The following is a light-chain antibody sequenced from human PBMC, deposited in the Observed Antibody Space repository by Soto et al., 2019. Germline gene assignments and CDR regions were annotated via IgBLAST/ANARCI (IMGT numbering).Light chain of an antibody. J-gene: IGLJ1*01. CDR3: SSYSGSSTNYV. CDR2: EVS. V-gene: IGLV2-14*01. CDR1: SSDVGRYNY. Sequence: QSVLTQPGSVSGSPGQSITISCTGTSSDVGRYNYVSWYQHHPGKAPKLMISEVSNRPSGISNRFSGSKSGNTASLTISGVQDEDEADYYCSSYSGSSTNYVYGSGTKLTVL.